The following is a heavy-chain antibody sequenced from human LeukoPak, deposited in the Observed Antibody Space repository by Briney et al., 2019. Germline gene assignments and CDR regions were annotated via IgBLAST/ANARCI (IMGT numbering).Heavy chain of an antibody. V-gene: IGHV3-23*01. CDR2: IGGSGGST. CDR3: AKVYYYDILSGYSNYYFDY. Sequence: GGSLRLSCAASRFTFSSHVMTWVRQAPGKGLEWVSAIGGSGGSTYYADSVKGRFTISRDNSKNTLYLQMNSLRAKDTAVYYCAKVYYYDILSGYSNYYFDYWGQGTLVTVSS. J-gene: IGHJ4*02. D-gene: IGHD3-9*01. CDR1: RFTFSSHV.